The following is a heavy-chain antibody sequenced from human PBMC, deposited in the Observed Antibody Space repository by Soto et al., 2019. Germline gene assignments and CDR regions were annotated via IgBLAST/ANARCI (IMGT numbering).Heavy chain of an antibody. D-gene: IGHD1-1*01. Sequence: GGSLRLSCAASGFTFTTYWMHWVRQVPGKGLVWVSRINGDGSSTTYADSVKGRFTISRDNAKNTLYLQMNSLRAEDTAVYYCTRGPRASSTGTGAHWGQGTLVTGLL. CDR3: TRGPRASSTGTGAH. CDR1: GFTFTTYW. V-gene: IGHV3-74*01. J-gene: IGHJ4*02. CDR2: INGDGSST.